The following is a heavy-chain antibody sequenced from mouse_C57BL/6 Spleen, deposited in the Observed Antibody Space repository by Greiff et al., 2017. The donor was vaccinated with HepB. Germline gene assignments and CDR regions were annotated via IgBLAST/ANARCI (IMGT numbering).Heavy chain of an antibody. J-gene: IGHJ4*01. CDR1: GYTFTSYW. Sequence: QVQLQQPGAELVMPGASVKLSCKASGYTFTSYWMHWVKQRPGQGREWIGEIDPSDSYTNYNQKFQGKSTLTVDKSSSTAYMKLSSLTSEDSAVYYCARWSDGDAMDYWGQGTSVTVSS. CDR2: IDPSDSYT. V-gene: IGHV1-69*01. D-gene: IGHD2-13*01. CDR3: ARWSDGDAMDY.